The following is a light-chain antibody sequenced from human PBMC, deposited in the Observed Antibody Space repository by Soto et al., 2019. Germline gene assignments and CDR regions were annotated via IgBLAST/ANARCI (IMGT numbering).Light chain of an antibody. CDR1: QSITIW. V-gene: IGKV1-5*01. J-gene: IGKJ5*01. CDR2: DAS. Sequence: DIQMTQSPSTLSASAGDRVTITCRASQSITIWLAWYQQKPGKATKLLIYDASTLESGVPSRFSGSGSGTEFTLTISSLQPDDFATYCCQQFHSFPITFGQGTRLEIK. CDR3: QQFHSFPIT.